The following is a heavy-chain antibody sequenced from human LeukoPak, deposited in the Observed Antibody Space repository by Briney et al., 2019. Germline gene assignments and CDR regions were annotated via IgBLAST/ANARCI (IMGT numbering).Heavy chain of an antibody. D-gene: IGHD5-24*01. Sequence: ASVKVSFKASGFTFTSYGITWVRQAPGQGLEWMGWISAYNGNTNYAQKLQGRVTMTTDTSTSTAYMELRGLRSDDTAVYYCARDTGEMATSIAFDYWGQGTLVTVSS. CDR3: ARDTGEMATSIAFDY. CDR1: GFTFTSYG. J-gene: IGHJ4*02. V-gene: IGHV1-18*01. CDR2: ISAYNGNT.